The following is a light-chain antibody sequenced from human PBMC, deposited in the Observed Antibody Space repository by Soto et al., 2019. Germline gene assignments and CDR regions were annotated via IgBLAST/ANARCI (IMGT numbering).Light chain of an antibody. J-gene: IGKJ4*02. CDR2: KAS. V-gene: IGKV1-5*03. Sequence: CRASQNVENYLAWYQQKPGKSPKLLIYKASGLESGVPSRFVVCSYETEYTLAIGTLHSYDSAIYICQQYYTYSGTLGWGTKVEIK. CDR3: QQYYTYSGT. CDR1: QNVENY.